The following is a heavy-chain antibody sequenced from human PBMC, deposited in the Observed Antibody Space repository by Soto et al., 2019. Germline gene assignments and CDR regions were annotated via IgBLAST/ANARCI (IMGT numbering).Heavy chain of an antibody. CDR2: IYPGDSAT. CDR3: ASGVVVPAARAFDI. CDR1: GYSFTSYW. V-gene: IGHV5-51*01. Sequence: VESLKISCKGSGYSFTSYWIGWLRQMPVKGLEWMGIIYPGDSATRYSPSFQGQVTISADKSISTAYLQWSSLKASDTAMYYCASGVVVPAARAFDIWGQGTMVTVSS. J-gene: IGHJ3*02. D-gene: IGHD2-2*01.